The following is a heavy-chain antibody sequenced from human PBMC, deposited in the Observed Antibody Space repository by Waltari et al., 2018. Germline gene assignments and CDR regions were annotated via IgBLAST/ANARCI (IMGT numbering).Heavy chain of an antibody. Sequence: QVQLVQSGHEVKQPGASGKVSCKVSGYTLTDLSVHWVRQAPGKGLEWMGGYDPEDGETVSAQIFQGRFSMTEDTSTDTAYMELSSLRSEDTAVYFCATDHHRDSGYDIWGQGTLVTVSS. CDR3: ATDHHRDSGYDI. CDR1: GYTLTDLS. D-gene: IGHD5-12*01. J-gene: IGHJ4*02. CDR2: YDPEDGET. V-gene: IGHV1-24*01.